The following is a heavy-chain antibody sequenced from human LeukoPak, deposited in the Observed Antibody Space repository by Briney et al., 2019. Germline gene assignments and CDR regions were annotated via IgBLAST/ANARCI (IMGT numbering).Heavy chain of an antibody. J-gene: IGHJ3*02. CDR2: ISYDGSNK. D-gene: IGHD3-22*01. CDR3: AKSMEYYYDSSAWDAFDI. V-gene: IGHV3-30*18. Sequence: QPGRSLRLSCAASGFTFSSYGMHWVRQAPGKGLEWVAVISYDGSNKYYADSVKGRFTISRDNSKNTLYLQMNSLRAEDTAVYYCAKSMEYYYDSSAWDAFDIWGQGTMVTVFS. CDR1: GFTFSSYG.